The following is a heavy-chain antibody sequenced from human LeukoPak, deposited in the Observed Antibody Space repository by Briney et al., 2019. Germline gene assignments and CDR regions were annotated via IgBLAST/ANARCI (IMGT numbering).Heavy chain of an antibody. Sequence: ASVKVSCKASGFSFPNYGFSWVRQAPGQGLEWIGWITAYDGDTNYAQKFQDRVTMATDTSTSTASMELWSLRSDDTAVYYCARDYQLPSGPDLFDIWGQGTVVTVSS. CDR3: ARDYQLPSGPDLFDI. CDR1: GFSFPNYG. V-gene: IGHV1-18*01. D-gene: IGHD1-1*01. J-gene: IGHJ3*02. CDR2: ITAYDGDT.